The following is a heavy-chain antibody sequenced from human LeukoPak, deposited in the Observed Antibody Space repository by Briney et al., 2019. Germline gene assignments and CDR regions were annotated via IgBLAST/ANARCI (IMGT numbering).Heavy chain of an antibody. CDR1: GGSTSSYH. CDR2: IYYSGST. CDR3: AGVWRYYGAGSYADY. Sequence: SETLSLTCTVSGGSTSSYHWSWIRQPPGKGLEWIGYIYYSGSTNYNPSLKSRVTISVDTSQNQFSLKLSSVTAADTAVYYCAGVWRYYGAGSYADYWGQGTLVTVSS. J-gene: IGHJ4*02. V-gene: IGHV4-59*01. D-gene: IGHD3-10*01.